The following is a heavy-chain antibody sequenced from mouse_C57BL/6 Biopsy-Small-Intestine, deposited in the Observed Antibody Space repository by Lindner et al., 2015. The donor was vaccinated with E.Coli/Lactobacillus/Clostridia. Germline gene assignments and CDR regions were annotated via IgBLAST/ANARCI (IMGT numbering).Heavy chain of an antibody. D-gene: IGHD3-2*02. CDR1: GYTFTGYW. V-gene: IGHV1-9*01. CDR3: ARKPRLRWDY. CDR2: ILPGSGST. J-gene: IGHJ4*01. Sequence: VQLQESGADLLKPGASVKLSCKATGYTFTGYWMEWIKQRPGHGLEWIGEILPGSGSTKYSERFKGKATFTADTSSNTAYMQLNSLTTEDSAIYYCARKPRLRWDYWGQGTSVTVSS.